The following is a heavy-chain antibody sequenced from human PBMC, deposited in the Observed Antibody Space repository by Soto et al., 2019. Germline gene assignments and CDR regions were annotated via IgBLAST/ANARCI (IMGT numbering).Heavy chain of an antibody. CDR3: ARATQQLDYYFDY. J-gene: IGHJ4*02. D-gene: IGHD6-13*01. CDR2: IYYSGST. V-gene: IGHV4-30-4*01. Sequence: SETLSLTCTVSGGSISSGDYYWSWIRQPPGKGLEWIGYIYYSGSTYYNPSLKSRVTISVDTSKNQFSLKLSSVTAADTAVYYCARATQQLDYYFDYWGKGTLVTVSS. CDR1: GGSISSGDYY.